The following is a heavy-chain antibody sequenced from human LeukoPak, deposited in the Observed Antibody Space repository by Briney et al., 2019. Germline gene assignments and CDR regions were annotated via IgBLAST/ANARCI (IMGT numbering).Heavy chain of an antibody. V-gene: IGHV4-59*01. J-gene: IGHJ5*02. D-gene: IGHD5-12*01. CDR2: IYYSGST. CDR1: GGSFSGYY. CDR3: ATGGGYDLNWFDP. Sequence: SETLSLTCAVYGGSFSGYYWSWIRQPPGKGLEWIGYIYYSGSTNYNPSLKSRVTISVDTSKNQFSLKLSSVTAADTAVYYCATGGGYDLNWFDPWGQGTLVTVSS.